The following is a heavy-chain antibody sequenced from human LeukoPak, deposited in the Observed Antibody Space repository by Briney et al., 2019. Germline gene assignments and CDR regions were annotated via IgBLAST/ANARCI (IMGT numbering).Heavy chain of an antibody. J-gene: IGHJ4*02. D-gene: IGHD3-9*01. V-gene: IGHV4-59*01. CDR2: IYYSGST. Sequence: PSETLSLTCTVSGGSISSYYWCWIRQPPGKGLEWIGYIYYSGSTNYNPSLKSRVTISVDTSKNQFSLKLSSVTAADTAVYYCARDMPPLPGYSPLDYWGQGTLATVSS. CDR3: ARDMPPLPGYSPLDY. CDR1: GGSISSYY.